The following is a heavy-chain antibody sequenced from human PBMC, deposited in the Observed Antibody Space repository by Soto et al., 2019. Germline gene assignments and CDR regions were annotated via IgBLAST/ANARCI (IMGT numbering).Heavy chain of an antibody. Sequence: QVQLVESGGGVLQPGWDLRLSCAASEFAFSHHPMPWRLQSPGKDLEWLAVVSVDGNSQTYAESVKGRLTIARDKSKMMLYLDRNSLRDEDTALYHCARAAHSSGSAGTFDPWGQGTLVTVSS. CDR1: EFAFSHHP. CDR2: VSVDGNSQ. J-gene: IGHJ5*02. V-gene: IGHV3-30*04. CDR3: ARAAHSSGSAGTFDP. D-gene: IGHD6-19*01.